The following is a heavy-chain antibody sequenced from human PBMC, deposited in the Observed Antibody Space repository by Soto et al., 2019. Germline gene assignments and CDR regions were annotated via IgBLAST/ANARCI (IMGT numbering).Heavy chain of an antibody. D-gene: IGHD1-26*01. J-gene: IGHJ4*02. V-gene: IGHV4-59*01. Sequence: SETLSLTCTVSGGSISSYYWSWIRQPPGKGLEWIGYIYYSGSTNYNPSPKSRVTISVDTSKNQFSLKLSSVTAADTAVYYCARGPHTWEYYIDSLGQGTVVTVSS. CDR3: ARGPHTWEYYIDS. CDR1: GGSISSYY. CDR2: IYYSGST.